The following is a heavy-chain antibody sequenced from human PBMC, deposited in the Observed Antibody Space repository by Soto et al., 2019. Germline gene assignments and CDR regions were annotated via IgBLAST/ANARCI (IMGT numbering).Heavy chain of an antibody. V-gene: IGHV1-3*01. CDR1: GYTFTSYA. CDR3: ARDVRVSGPIYYYYMDV. D-gene: IGHD6-25*01. J-gene: IGHJ6*03. Sequence: ASVKVSCKASGYTFTSYAMHWVRQAPGQRLEWMGWINAGNGNTKYSQKFQGRVTITRDTSASTAYMELSSLRSEDTAVYYCARDVRVSGPIYYYYMDVWGKGTTVTVSS. CDR2: INAGNGNT.